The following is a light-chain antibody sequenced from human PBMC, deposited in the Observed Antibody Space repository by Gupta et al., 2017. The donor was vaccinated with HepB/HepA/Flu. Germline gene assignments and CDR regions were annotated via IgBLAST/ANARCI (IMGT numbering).Light chain of an antibody. Sequence: QSALTQPASVSGSPGQSIPISCPGTSSDVGGYNYVSWYQQHPGKAPKVMIYDVSNRPSGVSNLFSGSKSGNTASLTISGLQAEDEADYYCTSYTSSGTRVFGGGTKLTVL. J-gene: IGLJ3*02. CDR2: DVS. V-gene: IGLV2-14*03. CDR1: SSDVGGYNY. CDR3: TSYTSSGTRV.